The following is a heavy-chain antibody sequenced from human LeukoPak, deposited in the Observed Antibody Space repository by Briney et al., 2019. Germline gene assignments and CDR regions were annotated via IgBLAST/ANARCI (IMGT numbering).Heavy chain of an antibody. CDR1: GFTFSSYA. V-gene: IGHV3-23*01. CDR2: ISGSGGST. Sequence: GGSLRLSCAASGFTFSSYAMSWVRQAPGKGLEWVSAISGSGGSTYYADSVKGRFTISRDNSKNTLYLQMNSLRAEDTAVYYCAKAPSYSSYVLPYFDYWGQGTLVTVSS. CDR3: AKAPSYSSYVLPYFDY. J-gene: IGHJ4*02. D-gene: IGHD6-6*01.